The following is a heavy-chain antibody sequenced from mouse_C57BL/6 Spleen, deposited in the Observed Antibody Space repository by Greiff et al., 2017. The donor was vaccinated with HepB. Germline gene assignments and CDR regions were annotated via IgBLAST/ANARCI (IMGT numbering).Heavy chain of an antibody. CDR1: GFNFSSYA. J-gene: IGHJ3*01. Sequence: DVKLVESGEGLVKPGGSLKLSCAASGFNFSSYAMSWVRQTPEKRLEWVAYISSGGDYIYYADTLKGRFTISRDNARNTLDLQMSSLKSEDTAVYYCTGRGSSPAWFAYWGQGTLVTVSA. V-gene: IGHV5-9-1*02. CDR3: TGRGSSPAWFAY. D-gene: IGHD1-1*01. CDR2: ISSGGDYI.